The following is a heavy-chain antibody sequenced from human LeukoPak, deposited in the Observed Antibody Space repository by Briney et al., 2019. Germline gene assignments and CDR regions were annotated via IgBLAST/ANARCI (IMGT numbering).Heavy chain of an antibody. V-gene: IGHV4-59*01. J-gene: IGHJ6*03. Sequence: SETLSLTCTVSGGSISSYYWSWIRQPPGKGLEWIGYIYYSGSTNYNPSLKSRVTISVDTSKNQFSLKLSSVTAADTAAYYCARRRGGDYGMYYYYYMDVWGKGTTVTVSS. CDR3: ARRRGGDYGMYYYYYMDV. CDR1: GGSISSYY. D-gene: IGHD4-17*01. CDR2: IYYSGST.